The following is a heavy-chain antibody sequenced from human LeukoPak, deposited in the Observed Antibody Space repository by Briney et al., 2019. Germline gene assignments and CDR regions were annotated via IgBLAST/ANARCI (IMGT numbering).Heavy chain of an antibody. CDR1: GYSFDEYA. D-gene: IGHD2-2*01. CDR3: AKDRYCTSSSCPIDY. V-gene: IGHV3-9*01. CDR2: INWKSDKI. Sequence: PGGSLRLSCAGSGYSFDEYAMHWVRQAPGKGLEWVSGINWKSDKIGYADSVKGRFTIPRDNSKNSLYLQMNSLRVEDTALYYCAKDRYCTSSSCPIDYWGQGTMVTVSP. J-gene: IGHJ4*02.